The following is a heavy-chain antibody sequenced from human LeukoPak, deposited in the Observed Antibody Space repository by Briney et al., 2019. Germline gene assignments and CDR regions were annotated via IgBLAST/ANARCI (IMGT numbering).Heavy chain of an antibody. V-gene: IGHV3-7*01. CDR3: ASWPGGWYGEDS. J-gene: IGHJ4*02. D-gene: IGHD6-19*01. Sequence: GGSLRLSCAASGFTFTSYWMSWVRQAPGKGLEWVANIKQDGSDKYYVDSVKGRFTISRDNAKNSLFLQMNSLRAEDTAVYYCASWPGGWYGEDSWGQGTLVTVSS. CDR2: IKQDGSDK. CDR1: GFTFTSYW.